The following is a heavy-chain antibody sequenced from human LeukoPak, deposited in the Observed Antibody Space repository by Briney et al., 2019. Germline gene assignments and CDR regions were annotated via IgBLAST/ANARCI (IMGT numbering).Heavy chain of an antibody. CDR2: ISYDGSNK. J-gene: IGHJ3*02. CDR1: GFIVTNAW. CDR3: ARGTSGYDYALLASDI. V-gene: IGHV3-30*03. Sequence: GGSLRLSCAASGFIVTNAWMNWVRQAPGKGLEWVAVISYDGSNKYYADSVKGRFTISRDNSKNTLYLQMNSLRAEDTAVYYCARGTSGYDYALLASDIWGQGTMVTVSS. D-gene: IGHD5-12*01.